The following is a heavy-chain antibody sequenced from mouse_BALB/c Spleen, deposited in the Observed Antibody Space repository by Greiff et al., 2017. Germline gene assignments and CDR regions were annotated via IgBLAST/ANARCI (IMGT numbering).Heavy chain of an antibody. J-gene: IGHJ3*01. CDR3: ARGTYDGYYWFAY. CDR1: GYTFTSYV. Sequence: VQLQQSGPELVKPGASVKMSCKASGYTFTSYVMHWVKQKPGQGLEWIGYINPYNDGTKYNEKFKGKATLTSDKSSSTAYMELSSLTSEDSAVYYCARGTYDGYYWFAYWGQGTLVTVSA. V-gene: IGHV1-14*01. CDR2: INPYNDGT. D-gene: IGHD2-3*01.